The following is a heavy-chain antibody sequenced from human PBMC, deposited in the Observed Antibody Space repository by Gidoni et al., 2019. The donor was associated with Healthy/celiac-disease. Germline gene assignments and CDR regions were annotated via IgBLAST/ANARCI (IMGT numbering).Heavy chain of an antibody. CDR3: ARGGVEYCSGGSCYYFDY. CDR1: GGTFSRYA. V-gene: IGHV1-69*01. Sequence: QVQLVQSGAEVTKPGSSVKVSCTDSGGTFSRYAISWVRQAPGQGLEWMGGIIPIFGTANYAQKFQGRVTMTADESTSTAYMELSSLRSEDTAVYYCARGGVEYCSGGSCYYFDYWGQGTLVTVSS. D-gene: IGHD2-15*01. CDR2: IIPIFGTA. J-gene: IGHJ4*02.